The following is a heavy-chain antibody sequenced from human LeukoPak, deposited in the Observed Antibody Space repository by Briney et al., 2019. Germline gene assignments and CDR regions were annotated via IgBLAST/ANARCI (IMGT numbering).Heavy chain of an antibody. J-gene: IGHJ6*02. D-gene: IGHD2-15*01. V-gene: IGHV3-23*01. Sequence: GGSLRLSCAASGFTFSSYAMSWVRQAPGKGLEWVSAISGSGGSTYYAGSVKGRFTISRDNSKNTLYLQMNSLRAEDTAVYYCAKELDVVVVAATQVYYYGMDVWGQGTTVTVSS. CDR1: GFTFSSYA. CDR2: ISGSGGST. CDR3: AKELDVVVVAATQVYYYGMDV.